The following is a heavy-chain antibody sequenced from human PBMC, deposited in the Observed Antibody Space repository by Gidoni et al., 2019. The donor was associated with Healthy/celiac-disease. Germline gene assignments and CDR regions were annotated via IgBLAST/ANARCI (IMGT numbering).Heavy chain of an antibody. CDR3: ARESGYSYGRFDY. D-gene: IGHD5-18*01. Sequence: QVQLQQWGAGLFTPSETLSLTCAVYGGSFSGDYWSWIRQPPGKGLQWIWEINHSGSTNYNPSLKSRVTISVDTSKNQFSLKLSSVTAADTAVYYCARESGYSYGRFDYWGQGTLVTVSS. CDR1: GGSFSGDY. CDR2: INHSGST. J-gene: IGHJ4*02. V-gene: IGHV4-34*01.